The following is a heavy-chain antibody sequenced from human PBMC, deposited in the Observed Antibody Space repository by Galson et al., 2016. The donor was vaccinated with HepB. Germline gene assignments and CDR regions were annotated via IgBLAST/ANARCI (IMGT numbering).Heavy chain of an antibody. CDR2: IYSGGST. Sequence: SLRLSCAASGFTVSSNYMTWVRQSPGKGLEWVSVIYSGGSTYYADSVKGRFTISRDNSKNTLYLQMNSLRAEDTAVYYCARKPDSSTFGGDYWGQGTLVTVSS. V-gene: IGHV3-66*01. D-gene: IGHD6-13*01. CDR3: ARKPDSSTFGGDY. J-gene: IGHJ4*02. CDR1: GFTVSSNY.